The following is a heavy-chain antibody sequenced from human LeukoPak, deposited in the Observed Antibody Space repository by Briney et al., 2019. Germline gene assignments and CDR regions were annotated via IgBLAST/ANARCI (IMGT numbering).Heavy chain of an antibody. J-gene: IGHJ4*02. D-gene: IGHD4-23*01. V-gene: IGHV4-30-4*01. CDR2: IYYSGST. CDR3: ARDLLNEGNHLDY. Sequence: SQXLSLTCTVSGGSXSSGDYYWSWIRQPPGKGLEWIGYIYYSGSTYYNPSLKSRVTISVDTSKNQFSLKLSSVTAADTAVYYCARDLLNEGNHLDYWGQGTLVTVSS. CDR1: GGSXSSGDYY.